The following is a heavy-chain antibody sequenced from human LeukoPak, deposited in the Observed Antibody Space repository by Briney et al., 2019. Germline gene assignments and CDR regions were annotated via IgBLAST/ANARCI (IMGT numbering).Heavy chain of an antibody. D-gene: IGHD1-26*01. CDR2: INSDGSST. Sequence: PGGSLRLSCAASGFTFSSYWMHWARQAPGKGLVWVSRINSDGSSTSHADSVKGRFTISRDNAKNTLYLQMNSLRAEDTAVYYCARGDLVGAKSLDYWGQGTLVTVSS. CDR3: ARGDLVGAKSLDY. V-gene: IGHV3-74*01. J-gene: IGHJ4*02. CDR1: GFTFSSYW.